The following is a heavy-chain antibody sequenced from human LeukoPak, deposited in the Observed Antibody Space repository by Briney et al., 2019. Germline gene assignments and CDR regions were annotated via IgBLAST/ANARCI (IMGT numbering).Heavy chain of an antibody. D-gene: IGHD4-17*01. J-gene: IGHJ3*01. CDR2: IGGSSSSL. CDR1: GFTFSIYS. V-gene: IGHV3-21*01. CDR3: AKEAGQDYGALDAFDV. Sequence: KSGGSLRLSCAASGFTFSIYSMNWVRQAPGKGLEWVSSIGGSSSSLYYAESVKGRFTISRDNARNSLYLQMNSVRAEDTAVYYCAKEAGQDYGALDAFDVWGQGTMVTVSS.